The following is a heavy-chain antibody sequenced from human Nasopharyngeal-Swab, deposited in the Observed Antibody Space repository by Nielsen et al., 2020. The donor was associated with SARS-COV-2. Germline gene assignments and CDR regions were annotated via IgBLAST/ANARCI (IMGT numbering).Heavy chain of an antibody. D-gene: IGHD3-9*01. V-gene: IGHV4-59*01. Sequence: WIRQPPGKGLEWIGYIYYSGSTNYNPSLKSRVTISVDTSKNQFSLKLSSVTAADTAVYYCASGLNWFPFDYWGQGTLVNRLL. CDR3: ASGLNWFPFDY. J-gene: IGHJ4*02. CDR2: IYYSGST.